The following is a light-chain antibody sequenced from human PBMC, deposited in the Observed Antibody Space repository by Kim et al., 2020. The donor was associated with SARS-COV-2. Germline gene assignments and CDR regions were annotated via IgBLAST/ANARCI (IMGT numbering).Light chain of an antibody. CDR1: SLRSYY. Sequence: SSELTQDPAVSVALGQTVRITCQGDSLRSYYATWYQQKPGQAPIVVIYGKNNRPSGIPDRFSGSSSGNTASSTITGTQAGDEADYYCNSRGSNDNVVFGGGTQLTVL. V-gene: IGLV3-19*01. CDR3: NSRGSNDNVV. J-gene: IGLJ2*01. CDR2: GKN.